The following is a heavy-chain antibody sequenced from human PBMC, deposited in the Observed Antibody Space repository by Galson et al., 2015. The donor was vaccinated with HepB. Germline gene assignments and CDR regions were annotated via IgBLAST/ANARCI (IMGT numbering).Heavy chain of an antibody. Sequence: SLRLSCAASGFTFSSYGMHWVRQAPGKGLEWVAVISYDGSNKYYADSVKGRFTISRDNSKNTLYLQMNSLRAEDTAVYYCGKDGSGTIGPWGQGTLVTVSS. CDR3: GKDGSGTIGP. CDR1: GFTFSSYG. CDR2: ISYDGSNK. V-gene: IGHV3-30*18. D-gene: IGHD3-10*01. J-gene: IGHJ5*02.